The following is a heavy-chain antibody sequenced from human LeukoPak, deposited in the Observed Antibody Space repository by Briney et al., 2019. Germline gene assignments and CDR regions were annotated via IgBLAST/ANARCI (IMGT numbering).Heavy chain of an antibody. Sequence: SGALSLTCTVSGGSISSYYWSWIRQPPGKGLEWIGYIYYSGSTNYNPSLKSRVTISVDTSKNQFSLKLSSVTAADTAVYYCASLGYSLDYWGRGTLVTVSS. J-gene: IGHJ4*02. V-gene: IGHV4-59*01. CDR1: GGSISSYY. D-gene: IGHD6-13*01. CDR3: ASLGYSLDY. CDR2: IYYSGST.